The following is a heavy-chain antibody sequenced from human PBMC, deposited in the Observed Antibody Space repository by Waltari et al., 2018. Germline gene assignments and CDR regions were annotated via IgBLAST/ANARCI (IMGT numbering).Heavy chain of an antibody. D-gene: IGHD6-19*01. CDR3: ARGDSSGWLFDY. J-gene: IGHJ4*02. CDR2: IVPDGSRN. Sequence: EVQLVESGGGLVQPGGYLRLSCAASGFTFCTNWMGWVRQAPGKGLEWVANIVPDGSRNNYVDSVKGRFTISRDNAKNSLSLQMNSLGVEDTAVYYCARGDSSGWLFDYWGQGTLVTVPS. V-gene: IGHV3-7*01. CDR1: GFTFCTNW.